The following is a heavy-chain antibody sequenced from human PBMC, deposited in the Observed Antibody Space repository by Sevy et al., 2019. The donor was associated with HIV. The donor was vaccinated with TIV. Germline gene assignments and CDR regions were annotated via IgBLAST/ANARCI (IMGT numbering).Heavy chain of an antibody. Sequence: ASVKVSCKASGGTFDTYSISWVRQAPGQGPEWMGGITPFFGSANYAQKFQGRLTITADQSPSTAYRELSNLGSEDTAVYYCARDRDITFGGGDAFDIWGQGTMVTVSS. J-gene: IGHJ3*02. V-gene: IGHV1-69*13. CDR3: ARDRDITFGGGDAFDI. CDR2: ITPFFGSA. CDR1: GGTFDTYS. D-gene: IGHD3-16*01.